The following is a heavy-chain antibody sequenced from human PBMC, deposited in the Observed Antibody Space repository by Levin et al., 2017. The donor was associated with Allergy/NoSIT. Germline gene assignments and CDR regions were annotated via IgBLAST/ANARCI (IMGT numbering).Heavy chain of an antibody. CDR1: GGTFSSYA. CDR2: IIPIFGTA. J-gene: IGHJ4*02. D-gene: IGHD5-18*01. V-gene: IGHV1-69*13. CDR3: ARHTSLLGYSYGHLKPHGGTEYFDY. Sequence: SVKVSCKASGGTFSSYAISWVRQAPGQGLEWMGGIIPIFGTANYAQKFQGRVTITADESTSTAYMELSSLRSEDTAVYYCARHTSLLGYSYGHLKPHGGTEYFDYWGQGTLVTVSS.